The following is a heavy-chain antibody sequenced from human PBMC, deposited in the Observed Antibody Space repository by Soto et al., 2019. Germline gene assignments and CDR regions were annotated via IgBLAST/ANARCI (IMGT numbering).Heavy chain of an antibody. V-gene: IGHV4-31*03. Sequence: QVQLQESGPGLVKPAQTLSLTCTVSGDSITSDTSSWTWIRQPPGKGLEWIGYVYKTGNTFYNPSLRSRLTMSGDTSKNQFSLRLTSVTAADTAVYYCAREVGRRFDLGGQGTLVTVSS. D-gene: IGHD1-26*01. CDR1: GDSITSDTSS. J-gene: IGHJ4*02. CDR2: VYKTGNT. CDR3: AREVGRRFDL.